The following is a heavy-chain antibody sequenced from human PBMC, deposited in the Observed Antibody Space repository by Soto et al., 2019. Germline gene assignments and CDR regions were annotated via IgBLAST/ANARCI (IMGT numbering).Heavy chain of an antibody. Sequence: EVQVVESGGGLVQPGRSLRLACAASGFTFDDYAMHWVRQAPGKGLEWVSGISWNSGSIGYADSVKGRFTISRDNAKNSRYLQMSTLRSDDTALYYCAKEMKSRYDIVAGPFDYLGRGTLVTVSS. CDR2: ISWNSGSI. D-gene: IGHD3-9*01. J-gene: IGHJ4*02. V-gene: IGHV3-9*01. CDR3: AKEMKSRYDIVAGPFDY. CDR1: GFTFDDYA.